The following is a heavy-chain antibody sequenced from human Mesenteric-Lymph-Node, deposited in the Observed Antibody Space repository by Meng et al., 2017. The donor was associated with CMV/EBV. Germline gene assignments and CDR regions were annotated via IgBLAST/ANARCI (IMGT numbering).Heavy chain of an antibody. CDR3: AKSRSSTPGIVDD. J-gene: IGHJ4*02. V-gene: IGHV4-61*08. Sequence: QVHLQESGPGLVKPSETLSLPCIVSGVSVTSGAYHWSWIRQSPGKGLEWIGYIYGTGITIYNPSLKSRVTILLETSKNQFSLKLNSVTTADTAVYYCAKSRSSTPGIVDDWGQGTLVTVSS. CDR1: GVSVTSGAYH. CDR2: IYGTGIT. D-gene: IGHD2/OR15-2a*01.